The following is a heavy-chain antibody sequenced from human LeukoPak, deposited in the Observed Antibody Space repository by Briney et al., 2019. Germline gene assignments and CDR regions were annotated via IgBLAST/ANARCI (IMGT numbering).Heavy chain of an antibody. Sequence: GGSLRLSCTASGFAFSTYDMNWVRQAPGKGLEWVSYISGGSTYIYYTDSVKGRFTISRDNAKNSLSLQMESLSAEDTAVYYCARESGIMVGDYYYYYMDVWGIGTTVTVSS. D-gene: IGHD1-26*01. V-gene: IGHV3-21*01. CDR2: ISGGSTYI. J-gene: IGHJ6*03. CDR3: ARESGIMVGDYYYYYMDV. CDR1: GFAFSTYD.